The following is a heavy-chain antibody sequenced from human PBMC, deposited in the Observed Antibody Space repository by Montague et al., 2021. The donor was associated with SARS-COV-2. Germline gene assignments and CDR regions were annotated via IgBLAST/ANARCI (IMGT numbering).Heavy chain of an antibody. Sequence: SETLSLTCTVSGGSISSYYWSWIRRPPGKGLEWMGYGYNSGSTNSNPSLKSRVPIAVATSKNQFSLTLSSVTAADTAVYYCAREVRYEYDSSGAVAFDIWGQGTMVTVSS. V-gene: IGHV4-59*01. CDR1: GGSISSYY. CDR2: GYNSGST. J-gene: IGHJ3*02. CDR3: AREVRYEYDSSGAVAFDI. D-gene: IGHD3-22*01.